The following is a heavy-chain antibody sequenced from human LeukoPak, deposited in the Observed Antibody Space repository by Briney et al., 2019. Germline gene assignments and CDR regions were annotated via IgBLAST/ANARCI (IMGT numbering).Heavy chain of an antibody. CDR3: ARDRSYYGSGSYYHHDAFDI. CDR1: GGSISSYY. J-gene: IGHJ3*02. CDR2: IYTSGST. D-gene: IGHD3-10*01. V-gene: IGHV4-4*07. Sequence: SETLSLTCLVSGGSISSYYWSWIRQPAGKGLEWIGRIYTSGSTNYSPSLKSRVTMSVDTPKSQFSLKLSSVTAADTAVYYCARDRSYYGSGSYYHHDAFDIWGQGTMVTVSS.